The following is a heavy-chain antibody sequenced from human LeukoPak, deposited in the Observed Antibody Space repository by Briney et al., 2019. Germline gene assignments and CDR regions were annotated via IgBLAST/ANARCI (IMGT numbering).Heavy chain of an antibody. Sequence: GGSLRLSCAASGFTVTNNYMSWVRQAPGKGLEWVSIISGGGSIYYADSVKGRFTISRDNSKNTVFLRMNSLRAEDTAVYYCARDLFPGYSIGYHYGYWGQGTRVTVSS. V-gene: IGHV3-66*01. CDR1: GFTVTNNY. D-gene: IGHD5-12*01. CDR2: ISGGGSI. J-gene: IGHJ4*02. CDR3: ARDLFPGYSIGYHYGY.